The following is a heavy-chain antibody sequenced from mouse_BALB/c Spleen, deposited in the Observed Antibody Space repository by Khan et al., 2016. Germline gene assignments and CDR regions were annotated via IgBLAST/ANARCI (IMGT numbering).Heavy chain of an antibody. D-gene: IGHD1-1*01. V-gene: IGHV1S135*01. CDR1: GYSFTGYN. J-gene: IGHJ4*01. CDR3: ARSGDGSGYAMDY. Sequence: VQLQQSGPELEKPGASVKISCKASGYSFTGYNMNWVKQSNGKSLEWIGDIDPYYGGISYNQKFKGKSTLTVDTSSSTAYMHLKSLTSEDSAGYYCARSGDGSGYAMDYWGQGTSGTVSS. CDR2: IDPYYGGI.